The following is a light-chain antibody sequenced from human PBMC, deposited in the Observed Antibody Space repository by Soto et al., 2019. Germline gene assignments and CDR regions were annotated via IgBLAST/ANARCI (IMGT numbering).Light chain of an antibody. CDR3: QQYNLA. Sequence: DIQMTQSPSTLSSSVGDRITITCRASQNINNWLAWYQHKPGKAPKILIYDASTLESGVPSRFSGSGSGTEFTLTISSLQPDDFAIYYCQQYNLAFGQGTKVDIK. J-gene: IGKJ1*01. CDR2: DAS. V-gene: IGKV1-5*01. CDR1: QNINNW.